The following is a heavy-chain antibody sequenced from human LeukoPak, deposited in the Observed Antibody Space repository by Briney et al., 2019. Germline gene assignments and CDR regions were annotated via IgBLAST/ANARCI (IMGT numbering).Heavy chain of an antibody. CDR3: ARGQVPLA. V-gene: IGHV3-48*04. Sequence: PGGSLRLSCAASGFTFSSYSMNWVRQAPGKGLEWVSYISSSSSTIYYAGSVKGRFTISRDNAKNSLYLQMNSLRAEDTAVYYCARGQVPLAWGQGTLVTVSS. CDR1: GFTFSSYS. J-gene: IGHJ5*02. CDR2: ISSSSSTI. D-gene: IGHD3-10*01.